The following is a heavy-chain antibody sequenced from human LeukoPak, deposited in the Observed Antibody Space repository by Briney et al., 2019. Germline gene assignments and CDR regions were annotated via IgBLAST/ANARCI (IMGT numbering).Heavy chain of an antibody. CDR1: GFIFTDYT. CDR3: ARAPTAVPGAVDF. V-gene: IGHV3-21*01. Sequence: GGSLRLSCEASGFIFTDYTMNWVRQAPGKGLEWVSSISSSSSYINYADSVKGRFTISRDNAENSVYLQMNNLRAEDTAVYYCARAPTAVPGAVDFWGQGTLVTVSS. J-gene: IGHJ4*02. CDR2: ISSSSSYI. D-gene: IGHD6-19*01.